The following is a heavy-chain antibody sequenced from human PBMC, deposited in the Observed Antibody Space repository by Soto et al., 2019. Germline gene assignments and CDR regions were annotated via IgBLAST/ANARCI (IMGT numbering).Heavy chain of an antibody. CDR3: ARVVLDSQDATIPTNWLDP. CDR2: INPSGGGT. CDR1: GYSFTTYD. V-gene: IGHV1-46*01. Sequence: QVQLVQSGAEVKKPGASVKVSCKASGYSFTTYDIHWVRQAPGQGLEWLGIINPSGGGTSYAEKFEGRVTMTRDTSTSTAYMELSSLRSEDTAIYDCARVVLDSQDATIPTNWLDPWGQGTLVSVSS. D-gene: IGHD2-2*02. J-gene: IGHJ5*02.